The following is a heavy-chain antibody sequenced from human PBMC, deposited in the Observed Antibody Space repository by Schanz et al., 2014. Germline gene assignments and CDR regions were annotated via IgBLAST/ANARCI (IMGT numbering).Heavy chain of an antibody. Sequence: VQLVESGGGLAQPGGSLRLSCAASGFTLSNYAMSWVRQAPGKGLEWVSSFNDGGVNKYYADSVKGRFTISSDNSKSTLYLQMSSLRAEDTAVYHCVSSGSYSSYAFWGQGTLVTVSS. V-gene: IGHV3-23*04. CDR1: GFTLSNYA. CDR2: FNDGGVNK. CDR3: VSSGSYSSYAF. D-gene: IGHD3-10*01. J-gene: IGHJ4*02.